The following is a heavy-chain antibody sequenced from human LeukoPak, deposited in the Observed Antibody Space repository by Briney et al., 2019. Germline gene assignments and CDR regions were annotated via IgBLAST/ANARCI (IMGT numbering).Heavy chain of an antibody. D-gene: IGHD3-22*01. J-gene: IGHJ4*02. Sequence: PGGSLRPSCAASGFTFSSYEMNWVRQAPGKGLEWVSYISSSGSTIYYADSVKGRFTISRDNAMNSLYLQMNSLRAEDTAVYYCARDIQNVDSSGYSPYFDYWGQGTLVTVSS. CDR3: ARDIQNVDSSGYSPYFDY. V-gene: IGHV3-48*03. CDR2: ISSSGSTI. CDR1: GFTFSSYE.